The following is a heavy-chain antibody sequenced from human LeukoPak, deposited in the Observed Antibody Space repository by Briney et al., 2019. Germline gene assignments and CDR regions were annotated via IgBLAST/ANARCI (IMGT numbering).Heavy chain of an antibody. D-gene: IGHD6-13*01. CDR1: GFTFSSYS. V-gene: IGHV3-21*01. Sequence: PGGSLRLSCAASGFTFSSYSMNWVRQAPGKGLEWVSSISSSNSYIYYADSVKGRFAISRDNAKNSLYLQMNSLRAEDTAVYYCARDLAAEYYFDYWGQGTLVTVSS. J-gene: IGHJ4*02. CDR2: ISSSNSYI. CDR3: ARDLAAEYYFDY.